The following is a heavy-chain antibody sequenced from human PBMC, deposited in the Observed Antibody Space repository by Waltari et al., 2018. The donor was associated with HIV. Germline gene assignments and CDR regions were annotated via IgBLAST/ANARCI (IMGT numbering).Heavy chain of an antibody. CDR1: GGSFSGSF. J-gene: IGHJ4*02. Sequence: VQLKQWGAGLLKPSETLSLTCAVYGGSFSGSFWSWIRQSPGAGLDWIGEMNYSGNTKSTPTLTSGVSMSVDTSLNQVSLKLSSVTAADTAVYYCASLHITTSGTEFDFWGQGTVVTVSS. CDR3: ASLHITTSGTEFDF. D-gene: IGHD1-1*01. CDR2: MNYSGNT. V-gene: IGHV4-34*02.